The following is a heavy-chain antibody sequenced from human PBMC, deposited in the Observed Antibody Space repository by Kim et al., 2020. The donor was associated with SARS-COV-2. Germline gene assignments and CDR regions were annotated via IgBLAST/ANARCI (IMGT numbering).Heavy chain of an antibody. CDR1: GYTFNTYA. CDR2: INTNTGNP. Sequence: ASVKVSCKASGYTFNTYAMNWVRQAPGQGLEWMGWINTNTGNPTYAQGFTGRFVFSLDTSVSTAYLQISSLKAEDTAMYYCVRKLKGTDYWGQGTLVTVS. CDR3: VRKLKGTDY. V-gene: IGHV7-4-1*02. D-gene: IGHD1-1*01. J-gene: IGHJ4*02.